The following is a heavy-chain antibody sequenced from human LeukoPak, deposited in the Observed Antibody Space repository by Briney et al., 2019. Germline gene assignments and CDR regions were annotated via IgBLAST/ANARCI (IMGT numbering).Heavy chain of an antibody. Sequence: SETLSLTCTVSGGSISSYYWSWIRQPPGKGLEWIGYISYSGSTNYNPSLKSRVTISVDTSKNQFSLKLSSVTAADTAVYYCARDSFDAYSSSWDRFDYWGQGTLVTVSS. D-gene: IGHD6-13*01. CDR3: ARDSFDAYSSSWDRFDY. J-gene: IGHJ4*02. CDR2: ISYSGST. V-gene: IGHV4-59*01. CDR1: GGSISSYY.